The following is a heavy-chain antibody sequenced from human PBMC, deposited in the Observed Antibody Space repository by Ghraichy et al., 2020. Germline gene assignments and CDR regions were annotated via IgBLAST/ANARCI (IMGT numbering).Heavy chain of an antibody. Sequence: GGSLRLSCAASGFTFSTHWMIWVRQAPGKGLEWVANIKEDGSEKFYVDSVKGRFTISRDNSKNSVYLQMSSLRAEDMAVYYCAKGVTGSRYNAFDIWGQGTMVTVSS. V-gene: IGHV3-7*03. CDR3: AKGVTGSRYNAFDI. CDR1: GFTFSTHW. J-gene: IGHJ3*02. CDR2: IKEDGSEK. D-gene: IGHD1-26*01.